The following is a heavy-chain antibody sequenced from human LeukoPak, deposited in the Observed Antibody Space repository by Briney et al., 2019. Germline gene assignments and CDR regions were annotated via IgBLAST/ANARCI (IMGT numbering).Heavy chain of an antibody. CDR2: ITRGTDNI. D-gene: IGHD6-6*01. CDR3: ARDWPSNYYPMDV. CDR1: GFTLSSYS. V-gene: IGHV3-21*01. Sequence: GGSLTLLYALCGFTLSSYSMKWVRHATGEGVEWVSSITRGTDNIYYADSVKSRVTISRDKTKKSVYLQMNSLRAEDTAVYYCARDWPSNYYPMDVWGHGTTVTVPS. J-gene: IGHJ6*02.